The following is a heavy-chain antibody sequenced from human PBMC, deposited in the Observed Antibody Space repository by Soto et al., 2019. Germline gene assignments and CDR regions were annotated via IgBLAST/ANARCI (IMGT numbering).Heavy chain of an antibody. CDR2: IDHSGST. V-gene: IGHV4-34*01. J-gene: IGHJ6*02. D-gene: IGHD2-8*01. CDR3: ARWKLEVYTMRSYYHGMDV. Sequence: ASETLSLTCTVSGGSISSYDWSWIRQPPGKGLEWIGEIDHSGSTNYNPSLKSRVTISIDTSKNQFSLKVNSVTAADTAVYYCARWKLEVYTMRSYYHGMDVWGQGTTVTVSS. CDR1: GGSISSYD.